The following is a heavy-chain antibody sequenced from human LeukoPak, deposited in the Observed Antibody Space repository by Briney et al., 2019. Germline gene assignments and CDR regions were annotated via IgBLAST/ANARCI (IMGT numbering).Heavy chain of an antibody. CDR2: INHSGST. Sequence: SETLSLTCAVYGGSFSGYYWSWIRQPPGKGLEWIGEINHSGSTNYNPSLKSRVTISVDTSKNQFSLKLSSVTAADTAVYYCARDERVGATSYPWGQGTLVTVSS. V-gene: IGHV4-34*01. CDR3: ARDERVGATSYP. D-gene: IGHD1-26*01. CDR1: GGSFSGYY. J-gene: IGHJ5*02.